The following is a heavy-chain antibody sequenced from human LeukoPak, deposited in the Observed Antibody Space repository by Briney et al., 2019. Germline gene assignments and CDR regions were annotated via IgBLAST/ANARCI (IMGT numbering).Heavy chain of an antibody. CDR3: YYDILDV. D-gene: IGHD3-9*01. Sequence: ASETLSLACTVSGDSISSSRYYWGWIRQPPGKGLEWIGTINYSGSTYYNPSLKSRVTISIDTSKNQFSLKLSSVTAADTAVYYCYYDILDVWGKGTTVTISS. CDR2: INYSGST. V-gene: IGHV4-39*01. CDR1: GDSISSSRYY. J-gene: IGHJ6*04.